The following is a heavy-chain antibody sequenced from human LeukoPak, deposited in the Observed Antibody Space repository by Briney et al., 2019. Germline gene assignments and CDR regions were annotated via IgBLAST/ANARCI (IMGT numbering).Heavy chain of an antibody. D-gene: IGHD4-17*01. CDR2: ISSSRSYI. CDR1: GFTFSCYS. J-gene: IGHJ3*02. V-gene: IGHV3-21*01. Sequence: GGSLRLSCAASGFTFSCYSMNWVRQAPGKGLEWVSSISSSRSYIYYADSVKGRFTISRDNAKNSLYLQMNSLRAEDTAVYYCARYGEHDAFDIWGQGTMVTVSS. CDR3: ARYGEHDAFDI.